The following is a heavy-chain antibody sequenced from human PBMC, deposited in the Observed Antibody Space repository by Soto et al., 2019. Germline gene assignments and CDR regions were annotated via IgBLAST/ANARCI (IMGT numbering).Heavy chain of an antibody. V-gene: IGHV4-59*08. CDR3: ARRYGALVDY. CDR2: IYYSGST. CDR1: GGSISRYY. Sequence: QVQLQESGPGLVKPSETLSLTCTVSGGSISRYYWSWIRQPPGKGLEWIGYIYYSGSTNYNPSLKRRATISVDTSKNQFSLKLSSVTAADTAVYYCARRYGALVDYWGQGTLVTVSS. D-gene: IGHD4-17*01. J-gene: IGHJ4*02.